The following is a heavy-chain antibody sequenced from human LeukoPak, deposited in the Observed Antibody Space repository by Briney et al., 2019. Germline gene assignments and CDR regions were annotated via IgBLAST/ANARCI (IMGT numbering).Heavy chain of an antibody. CDR1: GFTFSRFS. CDR3: ARDWDDWNNDSFDV. J-gene: IGHJ3*01. V-gene: IGHV3-48*01. Sequence: PGGSLRLYCAASGFTFSRFSMSWVRQAPGKGLEWISYISHRSDSVYYAESVKGRFTISRDNAKNSLYLQMNSLRVEDTAMYYCARDWDDWNNDSFDVWGQGTMVTVSS. D-gene: IGHD1/OR15-1a*01. CDR2: ISHRSDSV.